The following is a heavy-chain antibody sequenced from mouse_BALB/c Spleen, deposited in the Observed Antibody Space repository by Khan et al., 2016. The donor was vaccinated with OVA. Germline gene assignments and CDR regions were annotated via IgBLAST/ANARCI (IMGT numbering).Heavy chain of an antibody. Sequence: EVQLVESGGDLVKPGGSLKLSCAVSGFTFSSYVMSWVRQTPEKRLEWVASISSGGTPAYPDSLKGRFTISRDNARNIMYLQMSSLRSEDTAMYYCVRAAYRYDEYYFDYWGQGTTLTVSS. CDR2: ISSGGTP. V-gene: IGHV5-6-5*01. J-gene: IGHJ2*01. CDR1: GFTFSSYV. D-gene: IGHD2-14*01. CDR3: VRAAYRYDEYYFDY.